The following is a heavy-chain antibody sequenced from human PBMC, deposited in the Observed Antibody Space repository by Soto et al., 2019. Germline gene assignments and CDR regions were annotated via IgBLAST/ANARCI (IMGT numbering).Heavy chain of an antibody. Sequence: GGALRLSCAASGFTFSRYAMHWVRQAPGKGLEWVAVISYDGSNKYYADSVKGRFTISRDNSKNTLYLQMNSLRAEDTAVYYYARDGVVVVAATPLYYRLAVWGQRTTVTVSS. CDR3: ARDGVVVVAATPLYYRLAV. V-gene: IGHV3-30-3*01. D-gene: IGHD2-15*01. CDR2: ISYDGSNK. J-gene: IGHJ6*02. CDR1: GFTFSRYA.